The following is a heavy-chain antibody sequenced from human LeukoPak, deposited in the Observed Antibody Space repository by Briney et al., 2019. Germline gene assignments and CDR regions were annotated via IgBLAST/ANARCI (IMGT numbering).Heavy chain of an antibody. Sequence: GESLKISCTGFGYSFTTHWIGLVRQMPGKGLEWMGIIYSGDSDARYSPSLQGQVTISVDKSISTAYLRWSSLKASDTAMYYCARQGRIVVVTTTHDALDIWGQGTMVTVSS. CDR1: GYSFTTHW. CDR2: IYSGDSDA. CDR3: ARQGRIVVVTTTHDALDI. J-gene: IGHJ3*02. V-gene: IGHV5-51*01. D-gene: IGHD2-21*02.